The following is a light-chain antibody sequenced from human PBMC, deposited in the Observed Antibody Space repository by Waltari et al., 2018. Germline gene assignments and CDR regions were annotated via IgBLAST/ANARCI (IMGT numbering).Light chain of an antibody. V-gene: IGLV2-23*01. Sequence: QSALTQPASVSGSPGRSITISCTATTSDVGSYDLFSWYQQYPGKAPKVIIFEGSKRPSGVSNRFSGSKSGYTASLTISGLQADDEADYYCSSYATDDNVQFGGGTKLTVL. CDR1: TSDVGSYDL. CDR3: SSYATDDNVQ. J-gene: IGLJ3*02. CDR2: EGS.